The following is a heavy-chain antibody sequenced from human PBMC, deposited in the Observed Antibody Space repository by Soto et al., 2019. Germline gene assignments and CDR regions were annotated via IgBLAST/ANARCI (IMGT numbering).Heavy chain of an antibody. J-gene: IGHJ4*02. CDR3: ARDASSNWHHFDY. V-gene: IGHV4-31*03. CDR1: GGSISSGDYY. D-gene: IGHD6-13*01. CDR2: IYYSGSA. Sequence: SETLSLTCIVSGGSISSGDYYWSWIRQHPGKGLEWIGYIYYSGSAYYNPSLKSRVSMSVDTSKNQFSLRLSSVTAADTAIYFCARDASSNWHHFDYWGQGTLVTVSS.